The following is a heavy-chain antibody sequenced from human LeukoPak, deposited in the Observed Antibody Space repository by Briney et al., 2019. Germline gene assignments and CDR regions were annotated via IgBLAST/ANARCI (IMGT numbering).Heavy chain of an antibody. D-gene: IGHD2-15*01. CDR1: GGSFSGYY. V-gene: IGHV4-34*01. CDR2: INHSGST. Sequence: PSETLSLTCAVYGGSFSGYYWSWIRQPPGEGLEWIGEINHSGSTDYNPSLKSRVTKSVDTSKNQFSLKLSSVTAADTAVYYCARGLSAIVYWGQGTLVTVSS. J-gene: IGHJ4*02. CDR3: ARGLSAIVY.